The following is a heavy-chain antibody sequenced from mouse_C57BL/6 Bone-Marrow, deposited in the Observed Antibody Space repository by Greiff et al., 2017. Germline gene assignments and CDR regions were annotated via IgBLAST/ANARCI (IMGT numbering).Heavy chain of an antibody. V-gene: IGHV1-63*01. CDR1: GYTFTNYW. J-gene: IGHJ1*03. D-gene: IGHD2-3*01. CDR2: IYPGGGYP. CDR3: GRGGWKGYFDV. Sequence: QVQLQQSGAELVRPGTSVKMSCKASGYTFTNYWIGWAKQRPGHGLEWIGDIYPGGGYPNYNEKFKGKATLTADKSSSTAYMQFSSLRSEDSAIYYCGRGGWKGYFDVWGTGTTVTVSS.